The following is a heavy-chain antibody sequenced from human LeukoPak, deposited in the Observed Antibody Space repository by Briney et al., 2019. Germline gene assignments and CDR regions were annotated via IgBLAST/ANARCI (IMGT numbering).Heavy chain of an antibody. D-gene: IGHD3-22*01. V-gene: IGHV3-48*04. CDR2: ISSSGNTI. CDR1: GFTFSSYS. CDR3: ARVLVYDSSGYYY. Sequence: GGSLRLSCAASGFTFSSYSMNWVRQAPGKGLEWVSYISSSGNTIYYADSVKGRFTISRDNAKNSLYLQMNSLRAEDTAVYYCARVLVYDSSGYYYWGQGTLVTVSS. J-gene: IGHJ4*02.